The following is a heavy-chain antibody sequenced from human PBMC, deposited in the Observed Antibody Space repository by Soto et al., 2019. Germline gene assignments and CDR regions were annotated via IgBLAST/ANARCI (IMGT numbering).Heavy chain of an antibody. Sequence: GGSLRLSCAASGFIVSNAYMSWVRQAPGKGLEWVSFIYSGGSTFYADSVKGRFTISRDNSKNTLYLQMNSLRAEDTAVYYCAKDRREGIVVVVADASDDWGKGTLFT. CDR3: AKDRREGIVVVVADASDD. CDR1: GFIVSNAY. D-gene: IGHD2-15*01. CDR2: IYSGGST. J-gene: IGHJ4*02. V-gene: IGHV3-53*01.